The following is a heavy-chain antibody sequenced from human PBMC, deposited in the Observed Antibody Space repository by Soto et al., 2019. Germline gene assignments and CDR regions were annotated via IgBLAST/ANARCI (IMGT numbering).Heavy chain of an antibody. D-gene: IGHD6-25*01. CDR2: IYPGDSDT. CDR3: TNTNDTTSIPSLQAMAVVTAKKSFTPELRPVSAADAAVSYFANCLREGWGVAGATDYYYHYFMDV. Sequence: LGESLKISCKGSGYSFTSYWIGWVRQMPGKGLEWMGIIYPGDSDTRYSPSFQGQVTISADKSISTAYLQWSSLKASDTAMYYCTNTNDTTSIPSLQAMAVVTAKKSFTPELRPVSAADAAVSYFANCLREGWGVAGATDYYYHYFMDVWGKGTTVIVSS. J-gene: IGHJ6*03. CDR1: GYSFTSYW. V-gene: IGHV5-51*01.